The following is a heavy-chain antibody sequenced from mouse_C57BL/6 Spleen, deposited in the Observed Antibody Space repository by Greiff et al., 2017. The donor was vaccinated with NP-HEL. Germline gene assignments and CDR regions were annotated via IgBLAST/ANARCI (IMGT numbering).Heavy chain of an antibody. CDR2: IWSDGST. D-gene: IGHD1-1*01. J-gene: IGHJ4*01. CDR3: ARKGNYYGSSSLAMDY. Sequence: QVQLKESGPGLVAPSQSLSITCTVSGFSLTSYGVHWVRQPPGTGLEWLVVIWSDGSTTYNSALKSRLSIRKDNSKSQVFLKMNSLQTDDTAMYYCARKGNYYGSSSLAMDYWGQGTSVTVSS. V-gene: IGHV2-6*02. CDR1: GFSLTSYG.